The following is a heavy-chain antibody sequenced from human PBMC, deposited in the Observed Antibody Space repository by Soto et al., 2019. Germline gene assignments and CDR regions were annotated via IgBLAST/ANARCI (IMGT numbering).Heavy chain of an antibody. D-gene: IGHD3-10*01. CDR3: ARTYGSGDYFLPFEY. CDR2: ISVYNGNI. V-gene: IGHV1-18*01. CDR1: GYMFNTYG. Sequence: QVQLLQSGAEVKKHGASVKVSCKASGYMFNTYGITWVRQAPGQGLEWMGWISVYNGNIDYAQKFEGRVTMTTDTSTSTAYMELKSLSSDDTAVYYCARTYGSGDYFLPFEYWGQGTPVSVSS. J-gene: IGHJ4*02.